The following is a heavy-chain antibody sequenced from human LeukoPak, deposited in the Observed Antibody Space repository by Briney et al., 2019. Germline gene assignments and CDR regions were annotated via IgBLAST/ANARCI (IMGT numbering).Heavy chain of an antibody. D-gene: IGHD3-10*01. CDR1: GGSITNYY. CDR2: ISGSGVI. CDR3: ARDSGTTGEVKFDP. J-gene: IGHJ5*02. Sequence: SETLSLTCSVSGGSITNYYLSWIRQSAGMGLEWIGRISGSGVITYNPSLKSRVILSLDTSNNHFSLKLISVTAADTAVYYCARDSGTTGEVKFDPWGQGMLVTVSS. V-gene: IGHV4-4*07.